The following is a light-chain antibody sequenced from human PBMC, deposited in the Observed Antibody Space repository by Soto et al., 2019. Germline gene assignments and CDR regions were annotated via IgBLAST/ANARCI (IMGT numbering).Light chain of an antibody. CDR1: SSDVGVYNY. CDR3: CSYAGSYTWV. V-gene: IGLV2-11*01. Sequence: QPVLTQPRSVSESPGQSVTISCTGTSSDVGVYNYVSWYQHHPGKAPKLMIYDVRKRPSGVPDRFSGSKSGNTASLTISGLQGEDEAEYYCCSYAGSYTWVFGGGTKLTVL. CDR2: DVR. J-gene: IGLJ3*02.